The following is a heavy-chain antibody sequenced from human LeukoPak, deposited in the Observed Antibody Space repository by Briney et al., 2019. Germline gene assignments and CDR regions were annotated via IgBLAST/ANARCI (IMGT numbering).Heavy chain of an antibody. Sequence: GGSLRLSCAASGLTFSSYAMSWVRQAPGKGLEWVSAISGSGGSTYYADSVKGRFTISRDNSKNTLYLQMNSLRAEDTAVYYCAKGIAAAEGYYYYYYMDVWGKGTTVTVSS. CDR1: GLTFSSYA. V-gene: IGHV3-23*01. CDR2: ISGSGGST. D-gene: IGHD6-13*01. CDR3: AKGIAAAEGYYYYYYMDV. J-gene: IGHJ6*03.